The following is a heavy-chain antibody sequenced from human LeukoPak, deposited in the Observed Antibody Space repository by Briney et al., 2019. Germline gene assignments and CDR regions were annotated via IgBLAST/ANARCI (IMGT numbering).Heavy chain of an antibody. V-gene: IGHV4-59*01. CDR3: ARGYYGSGSCFRGMDV. CDR2: IYYSGST. D-gene: IGHD3-10*01. J-gene: IGHJ6*02. CDR1: GGSISSYY. Sequence: SETLSLTCTVSGGSISSYYWSWIRQPPGKGLEWIGYIYYSGSTNYNPSLKSRVTISVDTSKNQFSLKLSSVTAADTAVYYCARGYYGSGSCFRGMDVWGQGTTVTVSS.